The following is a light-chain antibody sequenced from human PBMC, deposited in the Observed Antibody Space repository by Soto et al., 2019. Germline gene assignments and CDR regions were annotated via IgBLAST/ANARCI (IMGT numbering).Light chain of an antibody. V-gene: IGKV1-9*01. CDR2: SAS. Sequence: DIQLTQSPSFLSASVGDRVSITCRASQGIASYLAWYQQKAGKAPKLLIHSASTLQSGVPARFSGSGSATEFTLTISSLQPEDFATYDCQQVNSYPRTFGQGTKLEIK. J-gene: IGKJ2*01. CDR1: QGIASY. CDR3: QQVNSYPRT.